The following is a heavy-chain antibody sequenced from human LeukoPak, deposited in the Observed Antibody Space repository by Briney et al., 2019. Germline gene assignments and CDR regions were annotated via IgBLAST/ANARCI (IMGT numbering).Heavy chain of an antibody. CDR1: GFTFSSYG. CDR3: AKPNWNSPYYFDY. CDR2: IRYDGSNK. V-gene: IGHV3-30*02. Sequence: GGSLRLSCAASGFTFSSYGMHWVRQAPGKGLEWVAFIRYDGSNKYYADSVKGRFTISRDNSKNTLYLQMNSLRAEDTAVYYCAKPNWNSPYYFDYWGQGTLVTVSS. J-gene: IGHJ4*02. D-gene: IGHD1-7*01.